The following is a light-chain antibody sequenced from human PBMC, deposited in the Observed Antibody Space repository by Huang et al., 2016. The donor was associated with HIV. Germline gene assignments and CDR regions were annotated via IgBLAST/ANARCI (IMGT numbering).Light chain of an antibody. CDR2: GAS. CDR1: QSVSST. Sequence: EIVMTQSPATLSVSPGERATLSCRASQSVSSTLAWYQEKPGQPPRLLIYGASTRAACIPDRFSGSGSGTEFTLTISSLQSEDFAVYYCQQNNDWPLTFGGGTKVEIK. V-gene: IGKV3-15*01. J-gene: IGKJ4*01. CDR3: QQNNDWPLT.